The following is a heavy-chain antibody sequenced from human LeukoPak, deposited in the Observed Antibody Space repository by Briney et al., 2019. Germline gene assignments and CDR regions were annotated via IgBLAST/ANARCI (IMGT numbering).Heavy chain of an antibody. J-gene: IGHJ1*01. CDR1: GGSISSSSYY. CDR2: IYYSGST. Sequence: SETLSLTCTVSGGSISSSSYYWGWIRQPPGKGLEWIGSIYYSGSTNYNPSLKSRVTISVDTSKNQFSLNLSSVTAADTAVYYCARHGCSGSSCPFQHWGQGTLVTVSS. CDR3: ARHGCSGSSCPFQH. D-gene: IGHD2-15*01. V-gene: IGHV4-39*01.